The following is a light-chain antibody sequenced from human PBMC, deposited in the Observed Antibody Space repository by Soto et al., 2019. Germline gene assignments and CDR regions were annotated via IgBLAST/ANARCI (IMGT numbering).Light chain of an antibody. CDR1: QSVSSSY. CDR3: QQYGSSSRT. J-gene: IGKJ1*01. Sequence: EIVLTQSPGTLTLYPGQRATLSCRASQSVSSSYLTWYQQQPGQAPSPLTDGASTTTTVIPDRSSGSGSGKEFTVTIRRVETEDVAVYYCQQYGSSSRTFGQGTKVDIK. V-gene: IGKV3-20*01. CDR2: GAS.